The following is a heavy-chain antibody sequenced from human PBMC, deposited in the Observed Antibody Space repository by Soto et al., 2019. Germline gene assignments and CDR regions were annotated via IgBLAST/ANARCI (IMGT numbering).Heavy chain of an antibody. D-gene: IGHD4-4*01. CDR1: GGSFSGYY. J-gene: IGHJ4*02. CDR3: AREGRMTTSAQGDYRVEYYFDY. Sequence: SETLSLTCAVYGGSFSGYYWSWIRQPPGKGLEWIGEINHSGSTNYNPSLKSRVTISVDTSKNQFSLKLSSVTAADTVVYYCAREGRMTTSAQGDYRVEYYFDYWGQGTLVTVSS. V-gene: IGHV4-34*01. CDR2: INHSGST.